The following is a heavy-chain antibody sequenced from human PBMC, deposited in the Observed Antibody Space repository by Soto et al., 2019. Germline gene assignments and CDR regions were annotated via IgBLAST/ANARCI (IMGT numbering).Heavy chain of an antibody. CDR1: GFAFNTYS. D-gene: IGHD6-19*01. Sequence: DVQLVESGGGAVKPGGSLRLSCAASGFAFNTYSMNWVRQAPGKGLEWVAFITRSSSYIYYADSVRGRFTLSRDNAKNSLYLQMNSLRAEDTAIYYCARDDGWLILDYWGQGTLVTVSS. CDR2: ITRSSSYI. J-gene: IGHJ4*02. CDR3: ARDDGWLILDY. V-gene: IGHV3-21*06.